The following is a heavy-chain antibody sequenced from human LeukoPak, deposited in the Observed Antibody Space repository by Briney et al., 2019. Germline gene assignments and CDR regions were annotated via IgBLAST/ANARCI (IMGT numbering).Heavy chain of an antibody. Sequence: SRTLSLTCAISGDSVSSNSAAWSWIRQSPSRGLEWRVSNYYSCKWNYNCEISVKRRKTLNPDTSKNQFSLKLNSVTPEDAGVYYCARARGYFDLWGRGTLVTV. CDR2: NYYSCKWNY. CDR1: GDSVSSNSAA. D-gene: IGHD3-10*01. CDR3: ARARGYFDL. V-gene: IGHV6-1*01. J-gene: IGHJ2*01.